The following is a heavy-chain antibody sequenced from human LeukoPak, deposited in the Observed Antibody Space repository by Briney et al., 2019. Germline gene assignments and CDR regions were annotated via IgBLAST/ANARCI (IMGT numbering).Heavy chain of an antibody. CDR2: ISAYNGNT. J-gene: IGHJ4*02. V-gene: IGHV1-18*04. D-gene: IGHD2-2*03. CDR1: GYTFTSYY. CDR3: ARDEWMDLVVVPGAPGNY. Sequence: ASVKVSCEASGYTFTSYYMHWVGQAPGQGLEWVGWISAYNGNTNYAQKFQGRVTMTTDTSTSTAYMELRSLRSDDTAVYYCARDEWMDLVVVPGAPGNYWGQGTLVTVSS.